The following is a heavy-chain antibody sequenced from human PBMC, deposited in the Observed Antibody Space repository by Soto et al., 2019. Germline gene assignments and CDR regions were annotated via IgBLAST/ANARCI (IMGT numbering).Heavy chain of an antibody. CDR3: ARDLVAIGGRVYAFDL. V-gene: IGHV4-61*03. J-gene: IGHJ3*01. D-gene: IGHD2-21*01. Sequence: QVQLQESGPGLVRPSETLSLTCTVAGDSVSSGSHHWNWIRQAPGKGLEWIGSIYFTGRTNHNPSLKSRVTISVDTSKNDLSLNLISVTAADTAVYYCARDLVAIGGRVYAFDLWGQGTMVTVSS. CDR2: IYFTGRT. CDR1: GDSVSSGSHH.